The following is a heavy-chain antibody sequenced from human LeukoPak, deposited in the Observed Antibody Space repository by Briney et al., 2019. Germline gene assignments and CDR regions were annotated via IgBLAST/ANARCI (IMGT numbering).Heavy chain of an antibody. CDR2: ISSTSSTI. J-gene: IGHJ6*02. CDR1: GFAFSSYS. CDR3: ARAPSRFQDYYYYGMDV. V-gene: IGHV3-48*01. Sequence: GGSLRLSCAAAGFAFSSYSMNLVRQAPGKALELVSYISSTSSTIFYADSVKGRFTISRDNAKNSLYLQMNSLRAEDTAVYYCARAPSRFQDYYYYGMDVWGQGNTVTVSS. D-gene: IGHD3-16*01.